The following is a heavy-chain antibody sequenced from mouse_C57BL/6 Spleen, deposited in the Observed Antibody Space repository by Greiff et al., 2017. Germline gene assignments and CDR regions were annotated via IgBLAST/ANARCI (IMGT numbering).Heavy chain of an antibody. CDR2: ISSGGSYT. CDR3: ARAYYSNYGFDY. D-gene: IGHD2-5*01. Sequence: EVQRVESGGDLVKPGGSLKLSCAASGFTFSSYCMSWVRQTPDKRLEWVATISSGGSYTYYPDSVKGRFTISRDNAKNTLYLQRSSLKSEDTAMYYCARAYYSNYGFDYWGQGTTLTVSS. CDR1: GFTFSSYC. J-gene: IGHJ2*01. V-gene: IGHV5-6*01.